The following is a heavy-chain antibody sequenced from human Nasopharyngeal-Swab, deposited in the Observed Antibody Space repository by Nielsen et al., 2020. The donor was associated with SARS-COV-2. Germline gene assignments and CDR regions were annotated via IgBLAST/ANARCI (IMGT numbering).Heavy chain of an antibody. V-gene: IGHV1-18*01. CDR1: GYTFTSYG. CDR3: ARAVGQQRLVRRNYFDY. J-gene: IGHJ4*02. D-gene: IGHD6-13*01. CDR2: ISAYNGNT. Sequence: ALVKVSCKASGYTFTSYGISWVRQAPGQGLEWMGWISAYNGNTNYAQKLQGRVTMTTDTSTSTAYMELRSLRSDDTAVYYCARAVGQQRLVRRNYFDYWGQGTLVTVSS.